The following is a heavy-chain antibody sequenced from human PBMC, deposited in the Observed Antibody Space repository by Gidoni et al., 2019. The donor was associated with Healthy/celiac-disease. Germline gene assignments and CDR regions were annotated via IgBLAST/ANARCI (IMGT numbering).Heavy chain of an antibody. CDR1: AGSISSYY. V-gene: IGHV4-4*07. CDR2: IYTSGST. J-gene: IGHJ6*02. Sequence: QVQLQESGPGLVKPSETLSLTCTVSAGSISSYYWSWIRQPAGKGLEWIGRIYTSGSTNYNPSLKSRVTMSVDTSKNQFSLKLSSVTAADTAVYYCARDWGYYGSGSDLSFYYYYGMDVWGQGTTVTVSS. CDR3: ARDWGYYGSGSDLSFYYYYGMDV. D-gene: IGHD3-10*01.